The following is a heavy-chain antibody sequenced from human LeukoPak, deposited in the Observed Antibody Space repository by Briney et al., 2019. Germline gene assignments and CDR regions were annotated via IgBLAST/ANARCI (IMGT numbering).Heavy chain of an antibody. D-gene: IGHD2-2*01. CDR3: ARDQLLQDFDY. Sequence: ASVKVSCKASGYTFTSYDINWVRQATGQGLEWMGWMNANSGNTGYAQKFQGRVTMARNTSISTAYMELSSLRSEDTAVYYCARDQLLQDFDYWGQGTLVTVSS. V-gene: IGHV1-8*01. CDR1: GYTFTSYD. J-gene: IGHJ4*02. CDR2: MNANSGNT.